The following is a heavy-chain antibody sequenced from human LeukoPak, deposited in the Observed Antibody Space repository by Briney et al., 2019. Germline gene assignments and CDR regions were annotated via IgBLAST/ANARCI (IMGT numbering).Heavy chain of an antibody. Sequence: GGSLRLSCASSGFIFSDYYMSWIRQVPGKGLEWISYISSSGDVIYSVDSVKGRFTISRDNAKSLLYLQMNSLRAEDTAVYYCARIRFGELLPDAFDIWGQGTMVTVSS. CDR2: ISSSGDVI. CDR3: ARIRFGELLPDAFDI. J-gene: IGHJ3*02. D-gene: IGHD3-10*01. CDR1: GFIFSDYY. V-gene: IGHV3-11*04.